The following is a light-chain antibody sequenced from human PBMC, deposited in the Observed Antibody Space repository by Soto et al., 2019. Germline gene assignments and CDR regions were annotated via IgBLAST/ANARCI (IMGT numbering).Light chain of an antibody. CDR3: QQSYSTPRLFT. CDR1: QSISRY. Sequence: DIQMTQSPSSLSASVGDRVTITCRASQSISRYLNWYQQKPGKAPKLLIYAASSLQSGVPSTFSGSGSGTDFTLTISSLQPEDSATYYCQQSYSTPRLFTFGQGTNLEI. J-gene: IGKJ2*01. V-gene: IGKV1-39*01. CDR2: AAS.